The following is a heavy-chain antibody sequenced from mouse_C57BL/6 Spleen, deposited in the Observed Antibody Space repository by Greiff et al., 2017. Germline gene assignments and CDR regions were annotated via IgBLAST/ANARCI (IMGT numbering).Heavy chain of an antibody. D-gene: IGHD4-1*01. V-gene: IGHV5-12*01. Sequence: EVHLVESGGGLVQPGGSLKLSCAASGFTFSDYYMYWVRQTPEKRLEWVAYISNGGGSTYYPDTVKGRFTISRDNAKNTLYLQMSRLKSEDTAMYYCARGGTGFAYWGQGTLVTVSA. CDR2: ISNGGGST. J-gene: IGHJ3*01. CDR1: GFTFSDYY. CDR3: ARGGTGFAY.